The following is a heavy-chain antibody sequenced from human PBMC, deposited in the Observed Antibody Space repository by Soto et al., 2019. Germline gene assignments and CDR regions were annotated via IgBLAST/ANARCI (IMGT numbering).Heavy chain of an antibody. D-gene: IGHD3-22*01. J-gene: IGHJ4*02. CDR3: ARVDLGSYYDSSGYYPNFDY. V-gene: IGHV1-18*01. CDR1: GYTFTSYG. CDR2: ISAYNGNT. Sequence: ASVKVSCKASGYTFTSYGISWVRQAPGQGLEWMGWISAYNGNTNYAQKLQGRVTMTTDTSTSTAYMELRSLRSDDTAVYYCARVDLGSYYDSSGYYPNFDYWGQGTLVTSPQ.